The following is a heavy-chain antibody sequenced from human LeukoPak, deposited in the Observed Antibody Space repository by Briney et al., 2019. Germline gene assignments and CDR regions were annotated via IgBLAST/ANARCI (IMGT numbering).Heavy chain of an antibody. CDR3: AREVECSGGSCYSGGLDY. CDR2: INPSGGST. D-gene: IGHD2-15*01. J-gene: IGHJ4*02. V-gene: IGHV1-46*01. Sequence: ASVKVSCKASGDTFTSYYMHWVRQAPGQGLEWMGIINPSGGSTTYAQKFQGRVTMTRDTSTSTVYMELSSLRSEDTAVYYCAREVECSGGSCYSGGLDYWGQGTLVTVSS. CDR1: GDTFTSYY.